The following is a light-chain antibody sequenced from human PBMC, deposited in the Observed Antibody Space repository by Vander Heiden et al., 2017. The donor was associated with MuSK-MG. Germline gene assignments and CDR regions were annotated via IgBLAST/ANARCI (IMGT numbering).Light chain of an antibody. Sequence: SSELTQDPAVSVALGQTVRITCLGDSLRGYYASWFQQKPGQAPLLVIYDKYKRTSGIPDRFSGSSSGNTASLTTTGAQAEDEAEYYCNSRDSSGNQMVFGGGTKLTVL. J-gene: IGLJ2*01. CDR2: DKY. V-gene: IGLV3-19*01. CDR3: NSRDSSGNQMV. CDR1: SLRGYY.